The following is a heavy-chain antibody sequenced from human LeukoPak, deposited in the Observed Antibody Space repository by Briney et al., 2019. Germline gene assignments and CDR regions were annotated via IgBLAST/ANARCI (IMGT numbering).Heavy chain of an antibody. V-gene: IGHV1-69*04. D-gene: IGHD3-16*01. Sequence: SVKVSCKASGGTFSSYAISWGRQAPGQGLEWMGRIIPILGIANYAQKFQGRVTITADKPTSTAYMELSSLRSEDTAVYYCARDYIRGGGSFDYWGQGTLVTVSS. J-gene: IGHJ4*02. CDR1: GGTFSSYA. CDR3: ARDYIRGGGSFDY. CDR2: IIPILGIA.